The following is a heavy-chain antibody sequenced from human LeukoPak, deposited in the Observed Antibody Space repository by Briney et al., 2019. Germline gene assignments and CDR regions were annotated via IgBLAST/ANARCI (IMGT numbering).Heavy chain of an antibody. J-gene: IGHJ4*02. CDR2: IYYSGST. D-gene: IGHD3-10*01. CDR3: AREGSDYYGSGSYFDY. V-gene: IGHV4-59*01. CDR1: GGSFSGYY. Sequence: SETLSLTCAVYGGSFSGYYWSWIRQPPGKGLEWIGYIYYSGSTNYNPSLKSRVTISVDTSKNQFSLKLSSVTAADTAVYYCAREGSDYYGSGSYFDYWGQGTLVTVSS.